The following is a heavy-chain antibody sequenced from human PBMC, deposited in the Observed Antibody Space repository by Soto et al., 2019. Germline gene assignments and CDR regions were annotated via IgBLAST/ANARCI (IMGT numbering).Heavy chain of an antibody. J-gene: IGHJ4*02. Sequence: SETLSLTCSVTGASISSYYWDWIRQPPGKGLEWIGYTHYSGNTNYHPSLTSRVTISLDTSRNQFSLKLSSVTAADTAVYYCARHTATIRAGFDYWGQGALVTVSS. D-gene: IGHD4-17*01. CDR2: THYSGNT. CDR3: ARHTATIRAGFDY. V-gene: IGHV4-59*01. CDR1: GASISSYY.